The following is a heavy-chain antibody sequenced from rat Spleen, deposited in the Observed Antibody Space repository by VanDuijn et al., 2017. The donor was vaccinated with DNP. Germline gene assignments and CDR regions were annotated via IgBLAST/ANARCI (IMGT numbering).Heavy chain of an antibody. J-gene: IGHJ2*01. CDR2: INTDGGRT. Sequence: EVQLVESGGGLVQPGRSLKLSCVASGFTFSTYWMYWIRQAPGKGLEWIASINTDGGRTYYPDSVKGRFTISRDNAESTLYLHMDSLRSEDTATYYCATGGSPYYFEYWGQGVMVIVSS. CDR3: ATGGSPYYFEY. CDR1: GFTFSTYW. D-gene: IGHD5-1*01. V-gene: IGHV5-58*01.